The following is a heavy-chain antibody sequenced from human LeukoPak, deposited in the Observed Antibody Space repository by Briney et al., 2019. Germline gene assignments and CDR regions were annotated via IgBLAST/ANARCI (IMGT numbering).Heavy chain of an antibody. CDR1: GGSFSGYY. V-gene: IGHV4-34*01. D-gene: IGHD3-10*01. CDR2: INHSGST. CDR3: ARGRRNYYGSGSHYKKRTERFDY. J-gene: IGHJ4*02. Sequence: SETLSLTCAVYGGSFSGYYWSWIRQPPGKGLEWIGEINHSGSTNYNPSLKSRVTISVDTSKNQFSLKLSSVTAADTAVYYCARGRRNYYGSGSHYKKRTERFDYWGQGTLVTVSS.